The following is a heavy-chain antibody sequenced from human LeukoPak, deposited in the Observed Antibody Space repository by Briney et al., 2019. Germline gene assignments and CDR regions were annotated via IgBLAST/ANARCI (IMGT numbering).Heavy chain of an antibody. J-gene: IGHJ1*01. CDR2: IKSKSGGT. CDR3: ARSMAPSGSLYFQH. V-gene: IGHV1-2*02. CDR1: GYTFTGYY. D-gene: IGHD6-13*01. Sequence: ASVRVSCKASGYTFTGYYMHWVRHAPGQGLEWMGWIKSKSGGTNYAQKVQGRVTMTRDTSISAAYMELSRLRSDDTAVYYCARSMAPSGSLYFQHWGQGTLVTVSS.